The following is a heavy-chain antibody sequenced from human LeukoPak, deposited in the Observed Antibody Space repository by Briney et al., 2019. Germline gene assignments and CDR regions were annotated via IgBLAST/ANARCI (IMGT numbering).Heavy chain of an antibody. CDR3: AQDQDLRFDY. J-gene: IGHJ4*02. Sequence: GALRLSCAASGFTFSSYAMHWVRQAPGKGLEWVAVISYDGSNKYYADSVKGRFTISRDNSKNTLYLQMNSLRAEDTAVYYCAQDQDLRFDYWGQGTLVTVSS. D-gene: IGHD2-15*01. CDR1: GFTFSSYA. CDR2: ISYDGSNK. V-gene: IGHV3-30*07.